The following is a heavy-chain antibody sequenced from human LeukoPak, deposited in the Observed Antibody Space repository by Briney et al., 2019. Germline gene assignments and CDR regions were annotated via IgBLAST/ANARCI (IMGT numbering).Heavy chain of an antibody. CDR3: TREGPNDAFDI. Sequence: PGGSLRLSCATSGFTFSSYSMDWVRQAPGKGLEWVSSISSSSGYIYYADSVKGRFTISRDNAKNSVYLLMNNLRAEDTAVYYCTREGPNDAFDIWGQGTMVTVSS. CDR1: GFTFSSYS. CDR2: ISSSSGYI. V-gene: IGHV3-21*01. J-gene: IGHJ3*02.